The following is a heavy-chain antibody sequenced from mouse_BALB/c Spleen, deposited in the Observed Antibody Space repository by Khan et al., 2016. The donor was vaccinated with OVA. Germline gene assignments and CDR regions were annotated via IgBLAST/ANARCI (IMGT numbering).Heavy chain of an antibody. Sequence: QVQLQQSGPELVKPGTLVKISCRASGYTFTAYDINWVKQRPGQGLEWIGWFYPGDDTIKYNENCKGNDTRTAEKSTNTSYMHLSSLASEDSAVYFSAREGLRWVAMDYWGQGTSVSVSS. J-gene: IGHJ4*01. CDR2: FYPGDDTI. CDR3: AREGLRWVAMDY. V-gene: IGHV1S56*01. CDR1: GYTFTAYD. D-gene: IGHD2-4*01.